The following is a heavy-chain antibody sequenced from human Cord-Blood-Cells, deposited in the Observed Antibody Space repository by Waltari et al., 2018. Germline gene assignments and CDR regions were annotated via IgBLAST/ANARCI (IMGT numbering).Heavy chain of an antibody. Sequence: QVQLQQWGAGLLKPSETLSLTCAAYGGSFSGYYCSWIRQPPGQGLEWIGEINHSGSTNYNPSLKSRVTISVDTSKNQFSLKLSSVTAADTAVYYCARGGRITMIVVVKKAFDYWGQGTLVTVSS. V-gene: IGHV4-34*01. J-gene: IGHJ4*02. CDR2: INHSGST. CDR3: ARGGRITMIVVVKKAFDY. CDR1: GGSFSGYY. D-gene: IGHD3-22*01.